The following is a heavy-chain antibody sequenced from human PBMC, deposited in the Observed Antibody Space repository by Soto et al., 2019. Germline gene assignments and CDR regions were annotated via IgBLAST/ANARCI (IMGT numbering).Heavy chain of an antibody. J-gene: IGHJ6*02. CDR2: INHSGST. CDR3: ARVSSSGSYYYYYGLDV. Sequence: PSGTLALTCAVYGGSCGGYYWRWIRQPPGKGLEWIGEINHSGSTNYNPSLKSRVTLSVDTSKNQFSLKLSSVTAADTAVYYCARVSSSGSYYYYYGLDVWGPGTT. CDR1: GGSCGGYY. V-gene: IGHV4-34*01. D-gene: IGHD3-10*01.